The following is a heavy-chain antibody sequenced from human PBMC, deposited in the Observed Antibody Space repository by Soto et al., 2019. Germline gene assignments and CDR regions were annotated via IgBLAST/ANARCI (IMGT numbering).Heavy chain of an antibody. D-gene: IGHD2-2*01. V-gene: IGHV3-21*01. CDR1: GFTFSTYS. CDR3: ARDLSDCSSTSCWGYYALDV. Sequence: GGSLRLSCAASGFTFSTYSMNWVRQAPGKGLEWVSSISSSGTYIHYADSLKGRFTISRDNAKNSLYLQMISLRAEDTAVYYCARDLSDCSSTSCWGYYALDVWGQGTTVTVSS. J-gene: IGHJ6*02. CDR2: ISSSGTYI.